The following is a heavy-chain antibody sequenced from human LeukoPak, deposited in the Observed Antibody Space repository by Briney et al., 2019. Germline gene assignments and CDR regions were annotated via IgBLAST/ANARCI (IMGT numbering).Heavy chain of an antibody. Sequence: PSETLSLTCTVSGGSISSGGYYWSWLRQPPGKGLEWIGYIYHSGSTYYNPSLKSRVTISVDRSKNQFSLKLSSVTAADTAVYYCARDLLDSSGYNWFDPWGQGTLVTVSS. V-gene: IGHV4-30-2*01. D-gene: IGHD3-22*01. CDR3: ARDLLDSSGYNWFDP. J-gene: IGHJ5*02. CDR2: IYHSGST. CDR1: GGSISSGGYY.